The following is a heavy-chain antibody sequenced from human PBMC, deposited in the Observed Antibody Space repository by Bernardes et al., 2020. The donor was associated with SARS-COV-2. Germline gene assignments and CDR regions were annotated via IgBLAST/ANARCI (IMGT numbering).Heavy chain of an antibody. J-gene: IGHJ4*01. D-gene: IGHD3-16*01. CDR3: ATPVGGTDYVDY. CDR1: GYTSPTYW. CDR2: IYLDDSDT. V-gene: IGHV5-51*01. Sequence: GESLKISCRASGYTSPTYWIGWVRQMPGQGLEWMGLIYLDDSDTRYSPSFEGLVTISADKSINTAYLQWSSLKASDTAIYFCATPVGGTDYVDYWGHGTQVTVTS.